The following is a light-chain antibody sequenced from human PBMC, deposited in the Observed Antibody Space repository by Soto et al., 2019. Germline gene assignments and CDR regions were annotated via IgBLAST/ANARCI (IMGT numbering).Light chain of an antibody. J-gene: IGLJ3*02. CDR3: AAWDDNLNGPV. CDR1: SSNVESYP. CDR2: SNN. V-gene: IGLV1-44*01. Sequence: QAVVTQPPSASGTPGQTVTISCSGGSSNVESYPVNWYQQFPGTAPKLIIHSNNQRPSGVPDRLSGSKSGTSASLAISGLQSEDEAEYYCAAWDDNLNGPVFGGGTKLTVL.